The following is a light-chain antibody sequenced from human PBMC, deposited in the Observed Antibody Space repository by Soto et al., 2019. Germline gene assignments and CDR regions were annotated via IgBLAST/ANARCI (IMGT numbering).Light chain of an antibody. CDR3: QQYGRA. V-gene: IGKV3-20*01. CDR1: RSVSSSY. CDR2: GAS. J-gene: IGKJ1*01. Sequence: EIVLTQSPGTLSLSPGERATLSCRASRSVSSSYLAWYQQKPGQAPRLLIYGASSRATGVPDRFSGSGSGTDFTLTISRLEPEDFAVYYCQQYGRAFGQGTKV.